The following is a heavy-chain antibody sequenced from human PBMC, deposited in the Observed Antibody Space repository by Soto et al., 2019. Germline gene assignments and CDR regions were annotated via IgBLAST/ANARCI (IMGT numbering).Heavy chain of an antibody. V-gene: IGHV3-33*01. D-gene: IGHD2-21*02. J-gene: IGHJ4*02. Sequence: GGSLRLSCLASVFTFRNYGMHWVRQAPGKGLEWVAVIWYDGSDKYYEDSVKGRFTISRDNSKNTLYLQMNSLRVEDTAVYYCARDQGDGWGQGTLVTVSS. CDR2: IWYDGSDK. CDR1: VFTFRNYG. CDR3: ARDQGDG.